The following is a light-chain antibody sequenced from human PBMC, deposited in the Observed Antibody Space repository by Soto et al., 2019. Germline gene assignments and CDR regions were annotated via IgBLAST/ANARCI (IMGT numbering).Light chain of an antibody. CDR1: SSNIGAGYD. CDR2: GNS. V-gene: IGLV1-40*01. J-gene: IGLJ2*01. CDR3: QSYDSGLSGSV. Sequence: QSVLTQPHSVSGAPGQRVTISCTGSSSNIGAGYDVHWYQQLPGTAPKLLIYGNSNRPSGVPDRFSGSKSGTSASLAITGLQADDEADYYCQSYDSGLSGSVFGGGTKLTVL.